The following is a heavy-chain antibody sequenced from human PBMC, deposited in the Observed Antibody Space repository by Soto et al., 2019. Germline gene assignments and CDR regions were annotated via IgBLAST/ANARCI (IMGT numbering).Heavy chain of an antibody. CDR1: GGTFSNYA. D-gene: IGHD5-12*01. CDR3: AKDGGADGYFGNWLGP. V-gene: IGHV1-69*15. Sequence: QVHLVQSGAEVKKPGSSVNVSCKASGGTFSNYAITWVRQAPGQGLEWVGRIIPIFGTTNVAQKFQGRVTITADESTTTAYIELSGLRSDDTAVYYCAKDGGADGYFGNWLGPWGQGTLVTVSS. CDR2: IIPIFGTT. J-gene: IGHJ5*02.